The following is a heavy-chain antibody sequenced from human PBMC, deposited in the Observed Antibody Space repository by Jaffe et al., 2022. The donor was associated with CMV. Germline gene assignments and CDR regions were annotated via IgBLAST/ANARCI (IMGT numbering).Heavy chain of an antibody. V-gene: IGHV3-7*01. CDR1: GFTFSSYW. CDR2: IKQDGSEK. CDR3: ARENGYSYGIYYYYYYMDV. Sequence: EVQLVESGGGLVQPGGSLRLSCAASGFTFSSYWMSWVRQAPGKGLEWVANIKQDGSEKYYVDSVKGRFTISRDNAKNSLYLQMNSLRAEDTAVYYCARENGYSYGIYYYYYYMDVWGKGTTVTVSS. J-gene: IGHJ6*03. D-gene: IGHD5-18*01.